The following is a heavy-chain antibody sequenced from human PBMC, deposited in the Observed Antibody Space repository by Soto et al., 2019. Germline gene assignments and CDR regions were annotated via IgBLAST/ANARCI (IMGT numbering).Heavy chain of an antibody. CDR1: GDTFNFYS. V-gene: IGHV1-69*02. J-gene: IGHJ4*02. CDR2: VNPIVSMS. Sequence: QVQLVQSGAEVKRPGSSVKVSCKASGDTFNFYSINWVRQAPGLGLEWMGRVNPIVSMSNYAQKFQGRVTVTTDKSTSTAYRKLSSLTSEDTAIYDCASSYGSGYRAFDYWGQGALVTVSS. CDR3: ASSYGSGYRAFDY. D-gene: IGHD3-10*01.